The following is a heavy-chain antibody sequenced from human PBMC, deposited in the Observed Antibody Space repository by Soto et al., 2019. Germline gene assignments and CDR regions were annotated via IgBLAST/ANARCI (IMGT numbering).Heavy chain of an antibody. Sequence: GALRLSCAASGFTFSSYAMHWVRQAPGKGLEWVAVISYDGSNKYYADSVKGRFTISRDNSKNTLYLQMNSLRAEDTAVYYCARDPLWFGEPYFDYWGQGTLVTVSS. J-gene: IGHJ4*02. CDR1: GFTFSSYA. D-gene: IGHD3-10*01. CDR3: ARDPLWFGEPYFDY. V-gene: IGHV3-30-3*01. CDR2: ISYDGSNK.